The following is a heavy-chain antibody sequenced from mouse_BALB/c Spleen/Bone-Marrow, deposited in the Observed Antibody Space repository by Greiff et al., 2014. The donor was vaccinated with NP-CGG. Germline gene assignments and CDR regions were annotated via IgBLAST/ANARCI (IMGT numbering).Heavy chain of an antibody. D-gene: IGHD1-2*01. J-gene: IGHJ2*01. Sequence: LQQSGGVLVQPGGSLKLSCAASGFTFSSYTMSWVRQTPEKRLEWVAYISNGGGSTYYPDTVKGRFTISRDNAKNTLYLQMSSLKSEDTAMYYCARRSAATYYFDYWGQGTTLTVSS. CDR2: ISNGGGST. CDR1: GFTFSSYT. V-gene: IGHV5-12-2*01. CDR3: ARRSAATYYFDY.